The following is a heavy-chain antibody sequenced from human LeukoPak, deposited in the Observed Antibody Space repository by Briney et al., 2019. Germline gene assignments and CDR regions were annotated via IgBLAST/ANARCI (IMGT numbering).Heavy chain of an antibody. D-gene: IGHD3-22*01. V-gene: IGHV3-23*01. CDR1: GFTFSSYG. CDR2: ISGSGGST. CDR3: AKGASGYPYYYYYYMDV. Sequence: GGTLRLSCAASGFTFSSYGMSWVRQAPAKGREWVSAISGSGGSTYYADSVNGRFTISRDNSKNTLYLQMNSLRAADTAVYYCAKGASGYPYYYYYYMDVWGKGTTVTISS. J-gene: IGHJ6*03.